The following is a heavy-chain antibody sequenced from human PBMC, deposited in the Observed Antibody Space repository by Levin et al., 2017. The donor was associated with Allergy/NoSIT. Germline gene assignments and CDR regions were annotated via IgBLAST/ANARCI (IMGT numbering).Heavy chain of an antibody. CDR3: ASEVVPAAMMGAFDI. Sequence: SETLSLTCAVSGGSISSSNWWSWVRQPPGKGLEWIGEIYHSGSTNYNPSLKSRVTISVDKSKNQFSLKLSSVTAADTAVYYCASEVVPAAMMGAFDIWGQGTMVTVSS. D-gene: IGHD2-2*01. CDR2: IYHSGST. J-gene: IGHJ3*02. V-gene: IGHV4-4*02. CDR1: GGSISSSNW.